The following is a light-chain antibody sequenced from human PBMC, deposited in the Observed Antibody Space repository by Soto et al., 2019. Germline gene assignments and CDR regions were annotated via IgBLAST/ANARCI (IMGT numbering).Light chain of an antibody. J-gene: IGLJ1*01. CDR1: SSDIGTYDH. CDR3: CSYTTRSTLV. V-gene: IGLV2-14*01. Sequence: SALTQPASVSGSPGQSITISCTGTSSDIGTYDHVSWYQQHPGRAPQLIIYEVSNRPSGLSNRFSGSKSGNTASLTISGLQAEDEVDYYCCSYTTRSTLVFGSGTKVTVL. CDR2: EVS.